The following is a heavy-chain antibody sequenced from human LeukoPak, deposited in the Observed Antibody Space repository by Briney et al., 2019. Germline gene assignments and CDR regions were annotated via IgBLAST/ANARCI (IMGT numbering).Heavy chain of an antibody. V-gene: IGHV1-2*02. D-gene: IGHD1-1*01. CDR2: INPNSGGT. J-gene: IGHJ4*02. CDR1: GYTFTGYY. Sequence: EASVKVSCKASGYTFTGYYMHWVRQAPGQGLEWMGWINPNSGGTNYAQKFQGRVTMTRDTSISTAYMELSRLRSDDTAVYYCARVEYNWNDVLKNAETGDYWGQGTLVTVSS. CDR3: ARVEYNWNDVLKNAETGDY.